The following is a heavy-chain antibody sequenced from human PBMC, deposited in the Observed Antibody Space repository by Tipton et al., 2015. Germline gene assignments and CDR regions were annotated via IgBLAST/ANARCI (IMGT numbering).Heavy chain of an antibody. CDR3: ARRMGYSSSWYGSPNWFDP. Sequence: LRLSCTVSGGSISSSSYYWGWIRQPPGKGLEWIGSIYYSGSTYYNPSLKSRVTISVDTSKNQFSLQLSSGTAADTAVYYCARRMGYSSSWYGSPNWFDPWGQGTLVTVSS. D-gene: IGHD6-13*01. CDR1: GGSISSSSYY. J-gene: IGHJ5*02. V-gene: IGHV4-39*01. CDR2: IYYSGST.